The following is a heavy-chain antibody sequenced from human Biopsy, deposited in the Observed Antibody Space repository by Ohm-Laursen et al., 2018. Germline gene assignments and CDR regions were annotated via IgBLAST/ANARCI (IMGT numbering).Heavy chain of an antibody. CDR1: GYLFINYG. J-gene: IGHJ5*02. CDR3: ARGEGSSWFDP. Sequence: SSVKVSCKASGYLFINYGISWVRQAPGQGLEWMGGIIPIPNVATYAQKFQGRITITADEFTSTAYMELSSLTSDDTAVYFCARGEGSSWFDPWGHGTLVTVSS. D-gene: IGHD1-26*01. V-gene: IGHV1-69*01. CDR2: IIPIPNVA.